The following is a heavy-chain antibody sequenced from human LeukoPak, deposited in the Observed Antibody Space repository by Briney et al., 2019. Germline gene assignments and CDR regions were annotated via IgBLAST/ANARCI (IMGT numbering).Heavy chain of an antibody. Sequence: SQALSLTCAISGDSVSSNTATWTWIRQSPSRGLGWLGRTYYRSKWYNDYAVSVKSRITINPDTSKNQFSLQLNSVTPEDTAVYYCARERGSPTWFDYWGQGTLVTVSS. CDR1: GDSVSSNTAT. CDR3: ARERGSPTWFDY. CDR2: TYYRSKWYN. D-gene: IGHD1-26*01. J-gene: IGHJ5*01. V-gene: IGHV6-1*01.